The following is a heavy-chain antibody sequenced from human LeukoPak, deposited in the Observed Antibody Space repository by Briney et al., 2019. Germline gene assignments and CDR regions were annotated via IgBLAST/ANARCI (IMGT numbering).Heavy chain of an antibody. CDR3: ARDGYLDIVVVPADY. J-gene: IGHJ4*02. D-gene: IGHD2-2*01. Sequence: GGSLTLSCAASGFIFGRDSMNWVRQAPGRGLEWISYISRDSDIRYYADSVRGRFHISRDNARNSLYLQMNSLRADDTAMYYCARDGYLDIVVVPADYWGQGTLVTVSS. CDR1: GFIFGRDS. CDR2: ISRDSDIR. V-gene: IGHV3-48*01.